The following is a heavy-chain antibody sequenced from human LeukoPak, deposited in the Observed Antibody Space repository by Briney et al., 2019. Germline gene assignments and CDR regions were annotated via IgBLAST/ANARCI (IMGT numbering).Heavy chain of an antibody. D-gene: IGHD4-11*01. V-gene: IGHV4-59*02. CDR3: ARSYSNYVD. CDR2: IHNSGST. Sequence: SETLSLTCTVSGGSVSSYYWTWIRQPPGKGLEWTGHIHNSGSTNYNPSLKSRVTMSIDTSKNQFPLRLSSATAADTAVYYCARSYSNYVDWGQGTLVTVSS. J-gene: IGHJ4*02. CDR1: GGSVSSYY.